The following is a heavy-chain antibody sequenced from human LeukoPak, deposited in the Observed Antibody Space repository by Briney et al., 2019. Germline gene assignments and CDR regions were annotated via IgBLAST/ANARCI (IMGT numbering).Heavy chain of an antibody. CDR3: ARGSERYFDLLDY. D-gene: IGHD3-9*01. J-gene: IGHJ4*02. V-gene: IGHV4-59*01. CDR2: IYYSGST. Sequence: PSETLSLTCTVSGGSISSYYWSWIRQPPGKGLEWIGYIYYSGSTNYNPSLKSRVTISVDTSKNQFSLKLSSVTAADTAVYYCARGSERYFDLLDYWGQGTLVTVSS. CDR1: GGSISSYY.